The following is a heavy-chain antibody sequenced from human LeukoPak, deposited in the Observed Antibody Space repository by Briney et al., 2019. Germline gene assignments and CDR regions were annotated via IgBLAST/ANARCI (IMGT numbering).Heavy chain of an antibody. CDR1: GFTFSNAW. D-gene: IGHD3-22*01. J-gene: IGHJ4*02. CDR2: IKSKTDGGTT. CDR3: AKGLERAYSSGYYY. Sequence: GGSLRLSCAASGFTFSNAWMSWVRQAPGKGLEWVGRIKSKTDGGTTDYAAPVKGRFTISRDDSKNTLYLQMNSLKTEDTAVYYCAKGLERAYSSGYYYWGQGTLVTVSS. V-gene: IGHV3-15*01.